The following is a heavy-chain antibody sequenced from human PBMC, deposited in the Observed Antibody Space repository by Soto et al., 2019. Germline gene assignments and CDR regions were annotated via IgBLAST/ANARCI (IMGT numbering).Heavy chain of an antibody. Sequence: QVQLVESGGGVGQPGTSLRLSCTASGFTFSSYAMHWVRQAPGTGLEWVSVIWHDGDNKYYGDSVKGRFTVSRDNSKISLYLEMNSLRVEDTAVYYCASEGLNFYDSSVYYGNDHWGQGTLVSVSS. CDR1: GFTFSSYA. CDR3: ASEGLNFYDSSVYYGNDH. J-gene: IGHJ4*02. CDR2: IWHDGDNK. D-gene: IGHD3-22*01. V-gene: IGHV3-33*01.